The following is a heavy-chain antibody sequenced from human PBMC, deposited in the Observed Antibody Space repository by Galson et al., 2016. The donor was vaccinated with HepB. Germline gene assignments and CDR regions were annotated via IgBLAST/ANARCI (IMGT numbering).Heavy chain of an antibody. Sequence: SLRLSCAASGFIFNSHAMNWVRQAPGKGLEWVAVISYDGSNEYYADSVKGRFTISRDNSKNTPYLHMNSLRAEDTAVYYCARDRRGGSNTLDYWGQGTLVTVSS. CDR2: ISYDGSNE. J-gene: IGHJ4*02. D-gene: IGHD1-26*01. V-gene: IGHV3-30-3*01. CDR1: GFIFNSHA. CDR3: ARDRRGGSNTLDY.